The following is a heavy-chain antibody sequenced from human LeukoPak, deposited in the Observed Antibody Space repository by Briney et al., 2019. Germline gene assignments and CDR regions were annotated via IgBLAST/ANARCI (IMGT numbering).Heavy chain of an antibody. CDR1: GGSFSGYY. CDR3: ARGRGGCGGDCYSFDH. V-gene: IGHV4-34*01. D-gene: IGHD2-21*02. CDR2: INHSGST. Sequence: PSETLSLTCAVYGGSFSGYYWSWIRQPPGKGLEWIGEINHSGSTNYNPSLKSRVTISVDTSKNQFSLKLSSVTAADTAVYYCARGRGGCGGDCYSFDHWGQGTLVTVSS. J-gene: IGHJ4*02.